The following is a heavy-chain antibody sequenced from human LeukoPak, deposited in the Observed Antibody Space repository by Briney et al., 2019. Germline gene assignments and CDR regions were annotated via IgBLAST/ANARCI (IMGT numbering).Heavy chain of an antibody. V-gene: IGHV4-4*07. D-gene: IGHD2-15*01. CDR3: ARTSPRAATFDY. Sequence: SETLSLTCTVSGGSISSYYWSWIRQPAGKGLEWIGRIYTSGTTNYNPSLKSRVTMSVDTSKNQFSLNLNSVTAADTAVYYCARTSPRAATFDYRGQGTLVTVSS. J-gene: IGHJ4*02. CDR2: IYTSGTT. CDR1: GGSISSYY.